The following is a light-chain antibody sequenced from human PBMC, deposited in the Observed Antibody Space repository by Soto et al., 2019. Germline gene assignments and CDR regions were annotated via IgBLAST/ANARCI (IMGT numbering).Light chain of an antibody. CDR2: DAS. CDR3: QQYGTYLWT. J-gene: IGKJ1*01. V-gene: IGKV1-5*01. CDR1: PSISSW. Sequence: DIQMTQSPSTLSASVGDRVTITCRASPSISSWLAWFQQKPGKAPKLLMYDASSLESGVPSRFSGSGSGTAFTLTISSLQPDDFATYYCQQYGTYLWTFGQGTRVEIK.